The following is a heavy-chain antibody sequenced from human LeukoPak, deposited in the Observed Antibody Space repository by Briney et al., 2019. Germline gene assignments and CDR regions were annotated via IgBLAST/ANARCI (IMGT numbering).Heavy chain of an antibody. D-gene: IGHD3-22*01. CDR2: INPNSGGT. CDR1: GYTFSGYY. J-gene: IGHJ4*02. Sequence: ASVKVSCKTSGYTFSGYYMHWVRQAPGQGLEWMGWINPNSGGTNYAQRFQGRVTMTRDTSIRTAYMDLSRLRSDDTAVYYCARGDSIYYDDSGYGAFEYWGQEALVTVSS. CDR3: ARGDSIYYDDSGYGAFEY. V-gene: IGHV1-2*02.